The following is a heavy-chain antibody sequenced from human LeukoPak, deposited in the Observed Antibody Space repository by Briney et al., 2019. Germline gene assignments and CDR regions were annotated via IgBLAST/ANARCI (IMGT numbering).Heavy chain of an antibody. Sequence: SETLSLTCTVSGGSISSGSYCWNWIRQPAGKGLEWIGRIYTSGGTKYNPSLKSRITISVDSSKNQFSLKLTSVTAADTAAYYCARDRVGTPGLDAFDIWGLGTMVIVSS. V-gene: IGHV4-61*02. CDR3: ARDRVGTPGLDAFDI. CDR1: GGSISSGSYC. D-gene: IGHD1-14*01. CDR2: IYTSGGT. J-gene: IGHJ3*02.